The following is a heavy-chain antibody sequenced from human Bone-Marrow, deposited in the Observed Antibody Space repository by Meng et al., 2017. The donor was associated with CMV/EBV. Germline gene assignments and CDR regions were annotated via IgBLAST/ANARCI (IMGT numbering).Heavy chain of an antibody. D-gene: IGHD3-9*01. CDR2: INPNSGGT. J-gene: IGHJ6*02. CDR1: GYTFTGYY. Sequence: ASVKVSCKAYGYTFTGYYMHWVRQATGQGLEWMGWINPNSGGTNYAQKFQGRVTMTRDTSISTAYMELSRLRSDDTAVYYCATISKGYYYYGMDVWGQGTTVTVSS. V-gene: IGHV1-2*02. CDR3: ATISKGYYYYGMDV.